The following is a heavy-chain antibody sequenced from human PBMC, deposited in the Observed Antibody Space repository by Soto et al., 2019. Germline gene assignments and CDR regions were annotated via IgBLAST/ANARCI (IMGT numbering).Heavy chain of an antibody. Sequence: QVQLVESGGGVVQPGRSLRLSCAASGFTFSSYGMHWVRQAPGKGLEWVAVIWYDGSNKYYADSVKGRFTISRDNSKNTLYLQMNSLRAEDTAVYYCARWGSSGWIDYWGQGTLVTVSS. J-gene: IGHJ4*02. CDR2: IWYDGSNK. D-gene: IGHD6-19*01. CDR1: GFTFSSYG. CDR3: ARWGSSGWIDY. V-gene: IGHV3-33*01.